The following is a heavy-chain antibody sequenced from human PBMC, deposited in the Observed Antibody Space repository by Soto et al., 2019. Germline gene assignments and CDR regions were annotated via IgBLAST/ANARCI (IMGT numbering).Heavy chain of an antibody. V-gene: IGHV1-46*01. CDR1: GYTFTSYY. D-gene: IGHD4-17*01. Sequence: ASVKVSCKASGYTFTSYYMHWVRQAPGQGLEWMGIINPSGGSTSYAQKFQGRVTMTRDTSTSTVYMELNSLRAEDTAVYYCARDPQPRNDYDGFDYWGQGTLVTVSS. CDR3: ARDPQPRNDYDGFDY. CDR2: INPSGGST. J-gene: IGHJ4*02.